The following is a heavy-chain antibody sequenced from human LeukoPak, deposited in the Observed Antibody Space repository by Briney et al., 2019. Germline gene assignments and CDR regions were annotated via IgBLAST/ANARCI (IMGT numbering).Heavy chain of an antibody. CDR3: AKESERVVTALIDY. D-gene: IGHD2-21*02. J-gene: IGHJ4*02. V-gene: IGHV3-23*01. Sequence: GGSLRLSCAASGFTFSNYAMSWVRQAPGKGLEWVAVILQNGDNKNYADSVKGRFTISRDNSKNTLYLQMNSLRAEDTAVYYCAKESERVVTALIDYWGQGTLVTVSS. CDR1: GFTFSNYA. CDR2: ILQNGDNK.